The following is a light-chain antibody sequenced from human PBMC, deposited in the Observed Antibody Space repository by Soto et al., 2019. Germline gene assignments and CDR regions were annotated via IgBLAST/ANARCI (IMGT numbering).Light chain of an antibody. V-gene: IGKV3-20*01. J-gene: IGKJ1*01. CDR2: GGS. CDR1: HSLTNSR. CDR3: QQYASSPQT. Sequence: EIVLTQSPVSLSLSPGERATLSCKTSHSLTNSRLAWYQQKPGQAPKVLIYGGSNRATGIPDRFSGSGSGTDFTLTISRLEPEDFAVYSCQQYASSPQTFGQGTKVEF.